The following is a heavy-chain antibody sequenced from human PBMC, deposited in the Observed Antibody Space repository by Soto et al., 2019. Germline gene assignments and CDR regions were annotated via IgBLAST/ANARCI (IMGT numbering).Heavy chain of an antibody. CDR2: IWYDGSNK. CDR1: GFTFSSYG. V-gene: IGHV3-33*01. CDR3: ARDYGDYAGNYQH. D-gene: IGHD4-17*01. Sequence: QVQLVESGGGVVQPGRSLRLSCAASGFTFSSYGMHWVRQAPGKGLEWVAVIWYDGSNKYYADSVKGRFTISRDNSKNTLYLQMNSLRDEDTAVYYCARDYGDYAGNYQHWGQGTLVTVSS. J-gene: IGHJ1*01.